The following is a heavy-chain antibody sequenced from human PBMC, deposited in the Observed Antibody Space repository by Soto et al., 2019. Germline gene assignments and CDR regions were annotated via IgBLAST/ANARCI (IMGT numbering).Heavy chain of an antibody. CDR3: ARGEWFGELQGHYFDY. J-gene: IGHJ4*02. CDR1: GGSFSGYY. D-gene: IGHD3-10*01. CDR2: INHSGST. V-gene: IGHV4-34*01. Sequence: SETLSLTCAVYGGSFSGYYWSWIRQPPGKGLEWIGEINHSGSTNYNPSLKSRVTISVDTSKNQFSLKLSSVTAADTAVYYCARGEWFGELQGHYFDYWGQGTMVTVSS.